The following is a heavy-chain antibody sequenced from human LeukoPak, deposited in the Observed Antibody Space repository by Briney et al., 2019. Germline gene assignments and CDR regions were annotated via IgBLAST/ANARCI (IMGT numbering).Heavy chain of an antibody. CDR1: GFTFSSYS. Sequence: GGSLRLSCAASGFTFSSYSMNWVRQAPGKGLEWVSSISSSSSYIYYADSVKGRFTISRDNAKNSLYLQMNSLRAEDTAVYYCARSGEGGQLWWEQPEVDYWSQGTLVTVSS. D-gene: IGHD5-18*01. CDR2: ISSSSSYI. V-gene: IGHV3-21*01. J-gene: IGHJ4*02. CDR3: ARSGEGGQLWWEQPEVDY.